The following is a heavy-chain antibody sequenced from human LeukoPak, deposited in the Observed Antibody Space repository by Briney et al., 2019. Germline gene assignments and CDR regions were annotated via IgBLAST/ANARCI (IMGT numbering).Heavy chain of an antibody. CDR3: ARVSSSSRFDP. J-gene: IGHJ5*02. CDR2: ISSSGSTI. Sequence: GGSLRLSCAASGFTFSSYEMNWVRQAPGKGLEWVSYISSSGSTIYYADSVKGRFTISRDNAKNSLYLQMNSLRAEDTAVYYCARVSSSSRFDPWGQGTLVTVSS. D-gene: IGHD6-6*01. V-gene: IGHV3-48*03. CDR1: GFTFSSYE.